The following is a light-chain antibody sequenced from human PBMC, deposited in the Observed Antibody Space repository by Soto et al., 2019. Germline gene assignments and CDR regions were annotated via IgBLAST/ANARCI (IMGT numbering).Light chain of an antibody. CDR2: KAS. CDR3: QLYNTYPWT. V-gene: IGKV1-5*03. CDR1: QTISSW. Sequence: DIQMTQSPSTLSGSVGDRVTITCRASQTISSWLAWYQQKPGKAPKLLIYKASSLESGVPSRFSGRGSGTEFTLTISSLQPDDFATYYCQLYNTYPWTFGQGTKVDIK. J-gene: IGKJ1*01.